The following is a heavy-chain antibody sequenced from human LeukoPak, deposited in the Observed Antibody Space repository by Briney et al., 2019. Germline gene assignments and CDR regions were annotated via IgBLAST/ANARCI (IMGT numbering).Heavy chain of an antibody. CDR3: ARSPYCSGGSCDDY. D-gene: IGHD2-15*01. V-gene: IGHV1-8*01. CDR2: MNPNSGNT. CDR1: GYTFTSYD. Sequence: GASVKVFCKASGYTFTSYDINWVRQATGQGLEWMGWMNPNSGNTGYAQKFQGRVTMTRNTSISTAYMELSSLRSEDTAVYYCARSPYCSGGSCDDYWGQGTLVTVSS. J-gene: IGHJ4*02.